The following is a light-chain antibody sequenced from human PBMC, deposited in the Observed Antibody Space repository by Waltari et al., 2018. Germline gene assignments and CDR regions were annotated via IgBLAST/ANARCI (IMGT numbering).Light chain of an antibody. CDR1: SSNIGSNT. V-gene: IGLV1-44*01. J-gene: IGLJ2*01. CDR3: AAWDDSLNGVG. CDR2: SNN. Sequence: QSVLTQPPSASGTPGQRVTISCSGSSSNIGSNTVNWYQQLPGTAPKLLMYSNNQRPSGVPDRVSGSKSGTSASLAISGLQSEDEAQYYCAAWDDSLNGVGFGGGTKLTVL.